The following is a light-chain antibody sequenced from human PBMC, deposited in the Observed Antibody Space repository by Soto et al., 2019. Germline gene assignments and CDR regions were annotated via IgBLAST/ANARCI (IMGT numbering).Light chain of an antibody. J-gene: IGLJ2*01. CDR2: DVD. V-gene: IGLV2-11*01. CDR3: CSYADTYVE. Sequence: QSALTQPRSVSGSPGQSVAISCTGISNYIGPYHYVSWYQQHPGKAPKLTIYDVDKRPSGVPYRFSGSKSGDTASLTISGLQPDDEADYYCCSYADTYVELGGGTKLTVL. CDR1: SNYIGPYHY.